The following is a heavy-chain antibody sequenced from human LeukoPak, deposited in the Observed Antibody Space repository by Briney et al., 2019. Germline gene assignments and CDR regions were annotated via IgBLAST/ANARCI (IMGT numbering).Heavy chain of an antibody. Sequence: PGGSLRLSCAASGFTFSSYSMNWVRQAPGKGLEWVSSISSSSSYIYYADSVKGRLTISRDNAKNSLYLQMNSLRAEDTAVYYCARDFSALDSVWFDPWGQGTLVTVSS. CDR1: GFTFSSYS. V-gene: IGHV3-21*01. J-gene: IGHJ5*02. CDR3: ARDFSALDSVWFDP. D-gene: IGHD1-1*01. CDR2: ISSSSSYI.